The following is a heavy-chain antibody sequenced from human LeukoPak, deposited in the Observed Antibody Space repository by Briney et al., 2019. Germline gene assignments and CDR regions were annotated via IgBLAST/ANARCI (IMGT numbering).Heavy chain of an antibody. CDR3: ARDGSSSWYMDI. D-gene: IGHD6-13*01. J-gene: IGHJ3*02. V-gene: IGHV4-59*01. CDR1: GGSISSYY. CDR2: IYYSGST. Sequence: SETLSLTCTVSGGSISSYYWSWIRQPPGKGLEWIGYIYYSGSTNYNPSLKSRVTISVDTSKNQFSLKLSSVTAADTAVYYCARDGSSSWYMDIWGQGTMVTVSS.